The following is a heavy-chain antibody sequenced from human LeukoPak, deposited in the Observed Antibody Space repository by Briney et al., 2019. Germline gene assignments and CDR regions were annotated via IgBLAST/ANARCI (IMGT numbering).Heavy chain of an antibody. Sequence: PSETLPLTCTVSGGSISSSYYYWSWIRQPPGKGLEWIGNIYYTGNTNYNPSLKSRVSISLDTSRNQFFLNLSSVTATDTAVYYCARSFGSKNAFDVWGQGTVVTVSS. D-gene: IGHD3-3*01. CDR2: IYYTGNT. J-gene: IGHJ3*01. CDR3: ARSFGSKNAFDV. CDR1: GGSISSSYYY. V-gene: IGHV4-61*05.